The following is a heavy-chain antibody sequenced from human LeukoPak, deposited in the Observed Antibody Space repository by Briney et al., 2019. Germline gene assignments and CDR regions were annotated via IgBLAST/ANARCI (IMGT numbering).Heavy chain of an antibody. D-gene: IGHD1-26*01. CDR2: ISSSSSYI. J-gene: IGHJ4*02. CDR3: ARDRVGATPDNYFHY. Sequence: GGSLRLSCAASGFTFSSYSMNWVRQAPGKGLEWVSSISSSSSYIYYADSVKGRFTTSRDNAKNSLYLQMNSLRAEDTAVYYCARDRVGATPDNYFHYWGQGTLVTVSS. CDR1: GFTFSSYS. V-gene: IGHV3-21*01.